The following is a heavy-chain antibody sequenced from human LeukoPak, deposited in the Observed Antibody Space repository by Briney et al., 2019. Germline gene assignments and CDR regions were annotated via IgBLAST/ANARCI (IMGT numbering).Heavy chain of an antibody. CDR3: TRLKDPYDYGDYVFDY. CDR2: IKIKIDGGTT. D-gene: IGHD4-17*01. Sequence: PGGSLRLSCAASGFTFSHAWMTWVRQAPGKGLEWVGRIKIKIDGGTTVYAAPVKGRFTVSRDDLKNTAYLQMNSLKTEDTAVYYCTRLKDPYDYGDYVFDYWGQGTLVTVSS. V-gene: IGHV3-15*01. J-gene: IGHJ4*02. CDR1: GFTFSHAW.